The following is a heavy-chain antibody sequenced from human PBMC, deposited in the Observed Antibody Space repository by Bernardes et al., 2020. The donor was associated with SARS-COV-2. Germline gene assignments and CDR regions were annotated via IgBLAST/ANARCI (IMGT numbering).Heavy chain of an antibody. Sequence: SETLSLTCTVPGGSISSYYWSWIRQPPGKGLEWIGYIYYSGSTNYNPSLKSRVTISVDTSKNQFSLKLSSVTAADTAVYYCARAVAGLYYYYGMDVWGQGTTVTVSS. D-gene: IGHD6-19*01. J-gene: IGHJ6*02. V-gene: IGHV4-59*01. CDR1: GGSISSYY. CDR2: IYYSGST. CDR3: ARAVAGLYYYYGMDV.